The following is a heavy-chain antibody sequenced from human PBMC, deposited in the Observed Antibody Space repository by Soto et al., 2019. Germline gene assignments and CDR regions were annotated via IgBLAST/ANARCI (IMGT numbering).Heavy chain of an antibody. CDR1: GCSISSGGYS. V-gene: IGHV4-30-2*01. J-gene: IGHJ4*02. Sequence: PSETLSLTCAVSGCSISSGGYSWIWIRQPPGKGLEWIGYIYHSGSTYSNPSLKSRVTISVDRSKNQFSLKLGSVTAADTAVYYCARRITGTTPLYFDYWGQGTLVTVSS. CDR2: IYHSGST. CDR3: ARRITGTTPLYFDY. D-gene: IGHD1-7*01.